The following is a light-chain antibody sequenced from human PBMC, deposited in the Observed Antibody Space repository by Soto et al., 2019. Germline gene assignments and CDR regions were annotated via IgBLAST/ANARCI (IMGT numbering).Light chain of an antibody. J-gene: IGKJ4*01. V-gene: IGKV3-20*01. Sequence: EIVLTQSPGTLSLSPGERATLSCRASQSVSSSYLAWYQQKPGQAPRLLIYGASSRATGIPDRFSGSGSGKDFTLNISRLEPEDFAVYYCQQYGSSPRVTFGGGTKVEIK. CDR3: QQYGSSPRVT. CDR2: GAS. CDR1: QSVSSSY.